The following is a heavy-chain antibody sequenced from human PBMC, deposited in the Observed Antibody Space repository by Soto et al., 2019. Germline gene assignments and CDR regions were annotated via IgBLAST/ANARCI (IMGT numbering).Heavy chain of an antibody. J-gene: IGHJ4*02. V-gene: IGHV3-23*01. Sequence: EVQLLESGGGLVQPGESLRLSCAATGFIFSNHDMHWVRQVPGEGLEWVAGFGGDLITPFYPDSVKGRFTISRDNSNSTLYLQMKSLRVEDTAIYYCVKEGRVGVEGFDFWGQGALVTVSS. CDR3: VKEGRVGVEGFDF. CDR2: FGGDLITP. CDR1: GFIFSNHD. D-gene: IGHD1-26*01.